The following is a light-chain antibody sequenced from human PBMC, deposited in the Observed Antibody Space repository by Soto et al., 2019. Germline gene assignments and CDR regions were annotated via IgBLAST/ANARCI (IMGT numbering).Light chain of an antibody. J-gene: IGKJ2*01. Sequence: DIQMTQSPSTLSASVGDRVTITCRASQSVTDWLAWYQQKPGKAPNLLIYDASRLQSGIPSRFSGSGSGTAFTLTISSLQPDDFATYYCQQYTTYPYTFGQGTKLGIK. CDR1: QSVTDW. CDR2: DAS. CDR3: QQYTTYPYT. V-gene: IGKV1-5*01.